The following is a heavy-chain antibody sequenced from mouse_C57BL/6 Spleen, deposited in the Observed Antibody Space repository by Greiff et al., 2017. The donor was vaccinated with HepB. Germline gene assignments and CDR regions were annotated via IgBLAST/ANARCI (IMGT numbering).Heavy chain of an antibody. V-gene: IGHV5-16*01. CDR1: GFTFSDYY. Sequence: EVMLVESEGGLVQPGSSMKLSCTASGFTFSDYYMAWVRQVPEKGLEWVANINYDGSSTYYLDSLKSRFIISRDNAKNILYLQMSSLKSEDTATYYCARDHDGYSLYAMDYWGQGTSVTVSS. J-gene: IGHJ4*01. CDR3: ARDHDGYSLYAMDY. D-gene: IGHD2-3*01. CDR2: INYDGSST.